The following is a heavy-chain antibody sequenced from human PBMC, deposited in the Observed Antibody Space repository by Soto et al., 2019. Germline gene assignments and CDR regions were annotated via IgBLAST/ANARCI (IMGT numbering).Heavy chain of an antibody. V-gene: IGHV4-59*08. CDR2: IYYSGST. CDR1: GDSISSYF. D-gene: IGHD3-10*01. Sequence: SETLSLTCSVSGDSISSYFWSWIRQPPGKGLEWFGYIYYSGSTNYNPSLKSRVTISIDTSKNQFSLQLSSVTAADTAMYYCARLNGYYYGAGSRYYYFGLDVWGQGTSVTVSS. J-gene: IGHJ6*02. CDR3: ARLNGYYYGAGSRYYYFGLDV.